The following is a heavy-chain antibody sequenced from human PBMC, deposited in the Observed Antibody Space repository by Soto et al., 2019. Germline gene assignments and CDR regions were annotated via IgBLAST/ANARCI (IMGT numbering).Heavy chain of an antibody. V-gene: IGHV3-33*01. CDR1: GFTFSTYG. CDR3: ARALSGSYDALDI. J-gene: IGHJ3*02. CDR2: IWYDGSRE. Sequence: PGGSLRLSCVASGFTFSTYGMHWVRQAPGKGLEWVAVIWYDGSREDYADSVKVRFTISRDNSKNTLHLQMNSLRAEDTAVYYCARALSGSYDALDIWGQGTVVTVSS. D-gene: IGHD1-26*01.